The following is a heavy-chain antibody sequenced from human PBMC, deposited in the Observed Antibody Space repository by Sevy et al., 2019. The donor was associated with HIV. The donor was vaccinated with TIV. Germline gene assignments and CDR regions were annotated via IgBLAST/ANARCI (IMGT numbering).Heavy chain of an antibody. CDR1: GFTFNDYA. CDR3: VREGAPYRNIRYCSGNKCFYNRFDP. CDR2: ISSDGDNT. V-gene: IGHV3-30-3*01. J-gene: IGHJ5*02. Sequence: GGSLRLSCAASGFTFNDYALHWVRQAPGKGLEWVAIISSDGDNTYYAGTLKGRFTISRDNTKNTGYRQMNRLRAEDTAFYYWVREGAPYRNIRYCSGNKCFYNRFDPWGQGTLVTVSS. D-gene: IGHD2-15*01.